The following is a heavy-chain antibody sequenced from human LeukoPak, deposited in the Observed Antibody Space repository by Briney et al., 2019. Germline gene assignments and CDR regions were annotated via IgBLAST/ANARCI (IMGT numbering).Heavy chain of an antibody. CDR3: ASGSYYRSGY. V-gene: IGHV1-69*05. CDR2: IIPIFGTA. D-gene: IGHD1-26*01. Sequence: KVSCKASGGTFSSYAISWVRQAPGQGLEWMGGIIPIFGTANYAQKFQGRVAMTRDTSISTAYMELSRLRSDDTAVYYCASGSYYRSGYWGQGTLVTVSS. J-gene: IGHJ4*02. CDR1: GGTFSSYA.